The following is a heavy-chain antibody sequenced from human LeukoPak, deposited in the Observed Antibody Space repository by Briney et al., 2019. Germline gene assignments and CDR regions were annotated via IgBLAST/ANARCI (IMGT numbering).Heavy chain of an antibody. Sequence: GGSLRLSCAASGFTVSSNYMSWVRQAPGKGLEWVSVIYSDGRTYYADSVKGRFTISRDNSKNTLYLQMNSLRAEDTAVYYCASIYDSSGYYYYWGQGTLVTVSS. V-gene: IGHV3-53*01. CDR3: ASIYDSSGYYYY. CDR1: GFTVSSNY. D-gene: IGHD3-22*01. J-gene: IGHJ4*02. CDR2: IYSDGRT.